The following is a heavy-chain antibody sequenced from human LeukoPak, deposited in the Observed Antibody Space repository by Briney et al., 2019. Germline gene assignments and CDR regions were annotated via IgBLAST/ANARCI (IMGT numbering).Heavy chain of an antibody. CDR2: IYYSGST. CDR3: ARHIGYFDY. D-gene: IGHD2-15*01. V-gene: IGHV4-39*01. CDR1: GGSISSSSYY. J-gene: IGHJ4*02. Sequence: SETLSLTCTVSGGSISSSSYYWGWIRQSPGKGLEWIGSIYYSGSTYYNPSLKSRVTISVDTSKNQFSLKLSSVTAADTAVYYCARHIGYFDYWGQGTLVTVSS.